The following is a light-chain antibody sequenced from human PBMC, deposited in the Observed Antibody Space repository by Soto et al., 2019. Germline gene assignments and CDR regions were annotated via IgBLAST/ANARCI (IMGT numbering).Light chain of an antibody. CDR2: KAS. CDR1: QSISSW. J-gene: IGKJ5*01. CDR3: QQRYSTTIT. Sequence: DIQMTQSPSTLSASVGDRVTITCRASQSISSWLAWYQQKPGKDPKLLIYKASSLESGVPSRFSGSGSGTDFNLTISSLQTEDFATYECQQRYSTTITFGQGTRLEIK. V-gene: IGKV1-5*03.